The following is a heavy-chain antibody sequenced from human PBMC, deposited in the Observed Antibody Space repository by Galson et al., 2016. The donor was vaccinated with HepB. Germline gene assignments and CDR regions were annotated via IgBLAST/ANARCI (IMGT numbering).Heavy chain of an antibody. J-gene: IGHJ6*04. CDR2: IHSSGNYI. V-gene: IGHV3-21*01. CDR1: GFTFSSYS. Sequence: SLRLSCAASGFTFSSYSMHWVRQAPGKGLEWVSFIHSSGNYIYYADSVKGRFTISRDNANSSLYLEMNNLRAEDTAVYYCARPRPPYYYYGMDVWGKGTTVTVSS. CDR3: ARPRPPYYYYGMDV.